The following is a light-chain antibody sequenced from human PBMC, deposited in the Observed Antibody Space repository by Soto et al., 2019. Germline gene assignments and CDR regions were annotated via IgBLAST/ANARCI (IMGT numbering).Light chain of an antibody. CDR2: AAS. CDR3: QRSYSTPV. J-gene: IGKJ2*01. Sequence: DIQMTQSPSSLSASVGDRVTITCRASQSISSYLNWYQQKPGKAPKLLIYAASSLQSGVPSRFSGSGSGTDFTLTISSLQPEYFATYYCQRSYSTPVFGQGTKLEIK. CDR1: QSISSY. V-gene: IGKV1-39*01.